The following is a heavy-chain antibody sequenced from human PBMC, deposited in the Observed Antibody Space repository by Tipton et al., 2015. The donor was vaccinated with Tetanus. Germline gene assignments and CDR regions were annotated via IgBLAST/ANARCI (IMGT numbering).Heavy chain of an antibody. CDR2: TLYGAST. D-gene: IGHD3-3*01. CDR3: ARIHDFLSGHFDF. Sequence: TLSLTCTVSGGSVSSYYWAWIRQPPGKGLEYIGYTLYGASTHYNPSLKSRVTVSADPSQNQFSLKLSSVTAADTAVYYCARIHDFLSGHFDFWGQGTLVTVSS. CDR1: GGSVSSYY. V-gene: IGHV4-59*02. J-gene: IGHJ4*02.